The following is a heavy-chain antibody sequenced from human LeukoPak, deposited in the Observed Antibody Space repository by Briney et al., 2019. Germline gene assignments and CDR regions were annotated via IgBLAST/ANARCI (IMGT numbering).Heavy chain of an antibody. V-gene: IGHV4-39*01. CDR3: ARVRGPDGWFAP. Sequence: SETLSLTCTVSGGSIDRSSYYWGWIRQPPGKGLEWIGRIYYSGNTYYNSSLKSRITISVNTTKNQVALELSSVTAADTAVYYCARVRGPDGWFAPWGQGTLVSVSS. CDR2: IYYSGNT. CDR1: GGSIDRSSYY. J-gene: IGHJ5*02.